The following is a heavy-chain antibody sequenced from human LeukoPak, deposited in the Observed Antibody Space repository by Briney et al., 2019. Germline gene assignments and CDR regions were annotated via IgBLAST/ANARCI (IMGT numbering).Heavy chain of an antibody. V-gene: IGHV4-59*01. CDR2: IYYSGST. CDR1: GGSISSYY. J-gene: IGHJ4*02. CDR3: ARDRGSGWLDY. D-gene: IGHD6-19*01. Sequence: PSETLSLTCTVSGGSISSYYWSWIRQPPGRGLEWIGYIYYSGSTNYNPSLKSRVTISVDTSKNQFSLKLGSVTAADTAVYYCARDRGSGWLDYWGQGTLVTVSS.